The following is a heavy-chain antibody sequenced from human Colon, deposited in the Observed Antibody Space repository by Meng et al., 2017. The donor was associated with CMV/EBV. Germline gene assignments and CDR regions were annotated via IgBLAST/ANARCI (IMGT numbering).Heavy chain of an antibody. D-gene: IGHD2-2*01. Sequence: GGSLRLSCAASGFTFTTYWMTWVRQAPGKGLEWVANINQDGSETYSVDSVKGRFTISRDNAKNSLFLQMNSLRAEDTAVYYCARAKYCISSSCPPSDSFDFWGQGTKVTVSS. CDR2: INQDGSET. CDR3: ARAKYCISSSCPPSDSFDF. CDR1: GFTFTTYW. J-gene: IGHJ3*01. V-gene: IGHV3-7*01.